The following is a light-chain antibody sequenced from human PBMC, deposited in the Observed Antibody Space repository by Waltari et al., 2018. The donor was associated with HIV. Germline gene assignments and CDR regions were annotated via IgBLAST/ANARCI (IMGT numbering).Light chain of an antibody. J-gene: IGKJ4*01. CDR1: QNISSW. CDR2: AAS. CDR3: QQSYSTPLT. V-gene: IGKV1-39*01. Sequence: DIQMTQSPSTLSSSVGDRVTITCRASQNISSWLAWYQQKPGKAPKLLIYAASSLQSGVPSRFSGSGFGTDFTLIIGTLQPEDFATYYCQQSYSTPLTFGGGTKVEIK.